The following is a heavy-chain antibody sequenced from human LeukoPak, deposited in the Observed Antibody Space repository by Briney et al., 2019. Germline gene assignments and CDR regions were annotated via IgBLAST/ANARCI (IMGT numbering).Heavy chain of an antibody. D-gene: IGHD7-27*01. V-gene: IGHV4-59*02. Sequence: SETLSLTCTITGGSVSDYYWSWIRQSPGKGLEWIGYIYHTGSTSYSPSLKSRVTISADTSQNQFSLKLSSVTAADTAVYYCASRKLGNDYWGQGTLVTVSS. CDR3: ASRKLGNDY. CDR2: IYHTGST. CDR1: GGSVSDYY. J-gene: IGHJ4*02.